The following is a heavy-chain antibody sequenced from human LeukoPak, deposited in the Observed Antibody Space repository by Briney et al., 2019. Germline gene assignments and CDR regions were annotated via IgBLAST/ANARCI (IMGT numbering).Heavy chain of an antibody. V-gene: IGHV3-66*01. CDR2: IYSGGST. CDR3: TGGGEDGYNYVLRY. J-gene: IGHJ4*02. CDR1: EFTVSTNY. D-gene: IGHD5-24*01. Sequence: GGSLRLSCAASEFTVSTNYMSWVRQAPGKGLEWVSFIYSGGSTYYADSVKGRFTISRDNSKNTLYLQMNSLRAEDTAVYFCTGGGEDGYNYVLRYWGQGTLVTVFS.